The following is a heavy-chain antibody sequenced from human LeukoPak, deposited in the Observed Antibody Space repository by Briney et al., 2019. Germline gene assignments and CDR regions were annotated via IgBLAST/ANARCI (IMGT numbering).Heavy chain of an antibody. J-gene: IGHJ4*02. D-gene: IGHD6-19*01. CDR3: ARGAVAGTEAFDF. V-gene: IGHV4-34*01. CDR1: GGSFSGYY. CDR2: INHSGST. Sequence: SETLSLTCAVYGGSFSGYYWSWIRQPPGKGLEWIGEINHSGSTNYNPSLKSRVTISVDTSKNQFSLKLSSVTAADTAVYYCARGAVAGTEAFDFWGQGTLVTVSS.